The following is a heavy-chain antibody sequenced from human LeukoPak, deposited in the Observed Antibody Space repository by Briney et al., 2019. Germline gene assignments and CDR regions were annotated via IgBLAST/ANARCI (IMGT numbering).Heavy chain of an antibody. J-gene: IGHJ4*02. CDR3: AKGPGTYYYDSGPGGDY. CDR2: ISGSGGST. Sequence: GGSLRLSCAASGFTFSSYAMSWVRQAPGKGLEWVSAISGSGGSTYYADSVKGRFTISRDNSKNTLYLQMNSLRAEDTAVYYCAKGPGTYYYDSGPGGDYWGQGTLVTVSS. V-gene: IGHV3-23*01. CDR1: GFTFSSYA. D-gene: IGHD3-22*01.